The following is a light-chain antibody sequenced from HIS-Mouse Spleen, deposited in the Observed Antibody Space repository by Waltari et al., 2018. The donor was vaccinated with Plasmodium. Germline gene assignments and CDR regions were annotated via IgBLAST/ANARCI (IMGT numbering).Light chain of an antibody. V-gene: IGLV3-10*01. CDR3: YSTDSSGNHRV. CDR1: ALPKKY. J-gene: IGLJ3*02. Sequence: SYELTQPPPVSLSPGQTASTTRSADALPKKYVYRYQQKSGQAPVLVIYEDSKRPSGIPERFSGSSSGTMATLTISGAQVEDEADYYCYSTDSSGNHRVFGGGTKLTVL. CDR2: EDS.